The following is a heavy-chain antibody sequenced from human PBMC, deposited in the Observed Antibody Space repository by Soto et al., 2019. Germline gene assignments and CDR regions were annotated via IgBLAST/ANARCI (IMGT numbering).Heavy chain of an antibody. CDR3: ARVHSSGIFYFVDT. J-gene: IGHJ5*02. CDR2: IMPIFGTP. D-gene: IGHD3-10*01. V-gene: IGHV1-69*01. Sequence: QVQLVQSGAEVKKPGSSVKVSCKASGGTFDSYVISWLRQAPGQGLEWMGGIMPIFGTPNYAQKFRGRVTISADDSTSTAYMELSSLTSDDTAVYYSARVHSSGIFYFVDTWGQGPLVTVSS. CDR1: GGTFDSYV.